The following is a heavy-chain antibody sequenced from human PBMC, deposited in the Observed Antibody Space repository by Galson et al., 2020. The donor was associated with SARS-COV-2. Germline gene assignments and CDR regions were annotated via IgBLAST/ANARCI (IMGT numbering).Heavy chain of an antibody. Sequence: SETLSLTCAVYGGSFSGYYWSWIRQPPGKGLEWIGEINSSGSTNYNPSLKSRVTISGDRSKNQFSLRLSSVTAADTAVYYCSRLHYGEYAPEAFDIWGPGTRGTVAS. CDR1: GGSFSGYY. J-gene: IGHJ3*02. CDR2: INSSGST. CDR3: SRLHYGEYAPEAFDI. V-gene: IGHV4-34*01. D-gene: IGHD4-17*01.